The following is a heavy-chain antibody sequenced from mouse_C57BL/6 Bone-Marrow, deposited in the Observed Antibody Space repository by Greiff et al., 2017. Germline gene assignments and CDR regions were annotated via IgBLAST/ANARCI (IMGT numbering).Heavy chain of an antibody. CDR3: AREGVVATWGEFDYFDD. D-gene: IGHD1-1*01. V-gene: IGHV1-55*01. CDR2: IYPGSGST. Sequence: QVQLQQPGAELVKPGASVKMSCKASGYTFTSYWITWVKQRPGQGLEWIGDIYPGSGSTNYNEKFKSKATLTVDTSSSTAYMQLSSLTSEDSAVYYCAREGVVATWGEFDYFDDWGQGTTLTVSS. CDR1: GYTFTSYW. J-gene: IGHJ2*01.